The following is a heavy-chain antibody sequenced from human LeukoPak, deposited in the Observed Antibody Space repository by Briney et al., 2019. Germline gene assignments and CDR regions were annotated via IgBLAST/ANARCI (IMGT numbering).Heavy chain of an antibody. CDR2: IWYDGSSK. V-gene: IGHV3-33*01. CDR1: GFTFSSSG. Sequence: ERSLRLSCAASGFTFSSSGMHWVRQAPGKGLEWVAVIWYDGSSKYYADSVKGRFTISRDNSKNTLYLQMNGLRAEDTAVYYCARAPTTNWGSSYFDLWGRGTLVIVSS. J-gene: IGHJ2*01. CDR3: ARAPTTNWGSSYFDL. D-gene: IGHD7-27*01.